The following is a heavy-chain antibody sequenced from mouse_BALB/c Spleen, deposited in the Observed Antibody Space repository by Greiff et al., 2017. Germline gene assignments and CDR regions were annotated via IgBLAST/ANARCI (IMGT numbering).Heavy chain of an antibody. CDR2: ISSGGGST. Sequence: EVMLVESGGGLVKPGGSLKLSCAASGFAFSSYDMSWVRQTPEKRLEWVAYISSGGGSTYYPDTVKGRFTISRDNAKNTLYLQMSSLKSEDTAMYYCARQGGDGSPMDYWGQGTSVTVSS. CDR3: ARQGGDGSPMDY. J-gene: IGHJ4*01. V-gene: IGHV5-12-1*01. CDR1: GFAFSSYD. D-gene: IGHD2-3*01.